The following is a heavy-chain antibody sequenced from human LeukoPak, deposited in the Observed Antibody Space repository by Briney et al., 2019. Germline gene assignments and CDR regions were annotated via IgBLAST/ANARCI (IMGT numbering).Heavy chain of an antibody. CDR1: GFTFSSYS. CDR2: ISSSSSTV. Sequence: GGSLRLSCAASGFTFSSYSMSWVRQAPGKGLEWVSYISSSSSTVYYADSVKGRCTISRDNAKNSLYLQMNSVRAEDTAVYNCARVREVPDAIQGVLGSYYYYFYMDVWGKGTTVTVSS. J-gene: IGHJ6*03. CDR3: ARVREVPDAIQGVLGSYYYYFYMDV. D-gene: IGHD2-2*02. V-gene: IGHV3-48*01.